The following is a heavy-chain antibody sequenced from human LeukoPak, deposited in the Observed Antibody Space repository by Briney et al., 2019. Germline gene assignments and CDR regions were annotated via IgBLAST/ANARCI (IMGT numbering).Heavy chain of an antibody. J-gene: IGHJ4*02. D-gene: IGHD3-3*01. CDR1: GFTFSSYG. Sequence: GGSMRLSCAASGFTFSSYGMHWVRQAPGKGLVWVSRINSDGSSISYADSVKGRFTISRDNAKSTLYLQMNSLRAEDTAVYYCARGHTYYDFWSGLNYFDYWGQGTLVTVSS. CDR3: ARGHTYYDFWSGLNYFDY. V-gene: IGHV3-74*01. CDR2: INSDGSSI.